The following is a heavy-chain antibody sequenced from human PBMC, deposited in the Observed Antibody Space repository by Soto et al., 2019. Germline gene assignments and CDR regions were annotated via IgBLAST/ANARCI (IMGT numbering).Heavy chain of an antibody. V-gene: IGHV1-3*01. J-gene: IGHJ6*02. CDR3: ARDDIPYVSGSPYYYYYVIDF. CDR1: GYTFTSYA. D-gene: IGHD3-10*01. Sequence: WASVKVSCKASGYTFTSYAMHWVRQAPGQRLEWMGWINAGNGNTKYSQKFQGRVTITRDTSASTAYMELSSLRSEDTAVYYCARDDIPYVSGSPYYYYYVIDFWGQGSTVTGSS. CDR2: INAGNGNT.